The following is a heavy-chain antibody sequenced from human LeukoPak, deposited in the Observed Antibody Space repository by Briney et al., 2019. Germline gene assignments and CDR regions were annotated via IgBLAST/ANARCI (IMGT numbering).Heavy chain of an antibody. CDR3: AKDIATIFGVDSAYYYGMDV. J-gene: IGHJ6*02. CDR2: ISWNSGSI. CDR1: GFTFDDYA. Sequence: GRSLRLSCAASGFTFDDYAMHWVRQAPGKGLEWVSGISWNSGSIGYADSVKGRFTISRDNAKNSLYLQMNSLRAEDTALYYCAKDIATIFGVDSAYYYGMDVWGQGTMVTVSS. D-gene: IGHD3-3*01. V-gene: IGHV3-9*01.